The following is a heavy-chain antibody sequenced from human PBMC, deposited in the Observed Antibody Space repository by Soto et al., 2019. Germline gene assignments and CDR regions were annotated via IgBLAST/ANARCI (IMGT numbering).Heavy chain of an antibody. CDR2: TYYRSRWYD. CDR3: ARGRYRTGLFGY. J-gene: IGHJ4*02. V-gene: IGHV6-1*01. Sequence: SQTLSLTCAISGGSVSNNNVAWNWIRQSPSRGLEWLGRTYYRSRWYDDYALSVRSRITVNPDTSKNQFSLHLNSVTPEDTAVYYRARGRYRTGLFGYWGQGTLVTVSS. D-gene: IGHD6-19*01. CDR1: GGSVSNNNVA.